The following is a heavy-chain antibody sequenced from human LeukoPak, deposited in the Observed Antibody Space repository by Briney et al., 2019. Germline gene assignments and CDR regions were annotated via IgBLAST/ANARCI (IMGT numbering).Heavy chain of an antibody. V-gene: IGHV3-30*04. CDR3: ASSRQKASMDV. CDR2: ISYDGSNK. CDR1: GFTFSSYA. J-gene: IGHJ6*03. Sequence: GGSLRLSCAASGFTFSSYAMHWVRQAPGKGLEWVAVISYDGSNKYYADSVKGRFTISRDNSKNTLYLQMNSLRAEDTAVYYCASSRQKASMDVWGKGTTVTVSS.